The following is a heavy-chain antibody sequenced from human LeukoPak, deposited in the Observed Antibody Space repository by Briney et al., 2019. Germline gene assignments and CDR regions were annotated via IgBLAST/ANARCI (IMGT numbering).Heavy chain of an antibody. CDR1: GLTFSKSW. Sequence: PGGSLRLSCAASGLTFSKSWMHWVRQAPGKGLVWVSRINNDGSTTTYAGSVKGRFTISRDNAKNMVYLQMNRLRVEDTAIYYCARGYGLGINEYYQYWGQGTLVTVPS. D-gene: IGHD3-10*01. CDR2: INNDGSTT. CDR3: ARGYGLGINEYYQY. V-gene: IGHV3-74*01. J-gene: IGHJ1*01.